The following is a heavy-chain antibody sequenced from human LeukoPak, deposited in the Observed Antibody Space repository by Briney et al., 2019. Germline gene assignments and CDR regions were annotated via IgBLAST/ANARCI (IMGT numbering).Heavy chain of an antibody. J-gene: IGHJ3*02. V-gene: IGHV4-59*01. CDR3: ARNYYDFWSDPPYAFDI. D-gene: IGHD3-3*01. CDR2: IYYSGST. CDR1: GGSISSYY. Sequence: SETLSLTCTVSGGSISSYYWSWIRQPPGKGLEWIGYIYYSGSTNYNPSLKSRVTISVDTSKNQFSLKLSSVTAADTAVYYCARNYYDFWSDPPYAFDIWGQGTMVTVSS.